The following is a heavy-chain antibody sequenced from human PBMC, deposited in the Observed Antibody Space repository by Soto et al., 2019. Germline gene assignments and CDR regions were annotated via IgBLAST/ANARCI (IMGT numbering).Heavy chain of an antibody. Sequence: EVQLVESGGGLVQPGGSLKLSCAASGFTFSGSAMQWVRQASGKGLEWVGRIRRKANSYATAYAASVKGRFTISRDDSKNTAYLQMNSLKTEDTAVYYCTRHDSNYDFWSGSPPRYGMDVWGQGTTVTVSS. J-gene: IGHJ6*02. CDR3: TRHDSNYDFWSGSPPRYGMDV. D-gene: IGHD3-3*01. V-gene: IGHV3-73*01. CDR2: IRRKANSYAT. CDR1: GFTFSGSA.